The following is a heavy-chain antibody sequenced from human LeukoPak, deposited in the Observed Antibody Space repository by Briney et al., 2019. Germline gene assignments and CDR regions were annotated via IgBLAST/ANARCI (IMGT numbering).Heavy chain of an antibody. CDR3: ARVEQWLYAPLDY. D-gene: IGHD6-19*01. CDR1: GGTFSSYA. J-gene: IGHJ4*02. CDR2: IIPIFGTA. Sequence: VASVKVSCKASGGTFSSYAISWVRQAPGQGLEWMGGIIPIFGTANYAQKFQGRVTITADESTSTAYMELSSLRAEDTAVYYCARVEQWLYAPLDYWGQGTLVTVSS. V-gene: IGHV1-69*13.